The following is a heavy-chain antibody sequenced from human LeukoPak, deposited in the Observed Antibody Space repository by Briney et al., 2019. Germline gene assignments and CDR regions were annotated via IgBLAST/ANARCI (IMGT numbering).Heavy chain of an antibody. CDR3: ASRMYDFWSGYHPYYFDY. Sequence: SETLSLTCAVYGGSFSGYYWSWIRQPPGKGLEWIGEINHSGSTNYSPSLKSRVTISVDTSKNQFSLKLSSVTAADTAVYYCASRMYDFWSGYHPYYFDYWGQGTLVTVSS. CDR2: INHSGST. D-gene: IGHD3-3*01. V-gene: IGHV4-34*01. CDR1: GGSFSGYY. J-gene: IGHJ4*02.